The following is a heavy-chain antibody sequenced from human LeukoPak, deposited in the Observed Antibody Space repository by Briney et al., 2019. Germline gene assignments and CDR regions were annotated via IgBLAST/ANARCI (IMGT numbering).Heavy chain of an antibody. CDR3: ARDAAGSLDY. CDR1: GYSFSAFG. D-gene: IGHD3-10*01. Sequence: GASVKVSCKGSGYSFSAFGFSWVRQAPGQGLEWMGWISAYNGNTDYAQKFQGRVTMTTDTSTSTAYMELRSLRFDDTAVYYCARDAAGSLDYWGQGTLVAVAS. J-gene: IGHJ4*02. V-gene: IGHV1-18*01. CDR2: ISAYNGNT.